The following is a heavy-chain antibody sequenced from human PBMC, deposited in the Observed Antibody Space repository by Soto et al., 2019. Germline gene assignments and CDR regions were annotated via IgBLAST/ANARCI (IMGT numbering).Heavy chain of an antibody. CDR2: IYPGDSDT. CDR3: ARQYPRNYYYYGMDV. CDR1: GYSFTSYW. J-gene: IGHJ6*02. V-gene: IGHV5-51*01. D-gene: IGHD2-2*02. Sequence: GESLKISCKGSGYSFTSYWIGWVRQMPGKGLEWMGIIYPGDSDTRYSPSFQGQVTISADKSISTAYLQWSSLKASDTAMYYCARQYPRNYYYYGMDVWGQGTTVTVSS.